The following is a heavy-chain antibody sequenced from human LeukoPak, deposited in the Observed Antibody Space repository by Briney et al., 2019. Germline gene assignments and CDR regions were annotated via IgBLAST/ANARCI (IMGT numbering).Heavy chain of an antibody. V-gene: IGHV4-34*01. Sequence: SETLSLTGAVYGGSFSGYYWSWIRQPPGKGLEWIGEINHSGSNNYNPSLKSRVTISVDTSKNQFSLKLSSVTAADTAVYYCARSQWLVQSVEHWGQGTLVTASS. CDR3: ARSQWLVQSVEH. J-gene: IGHJ1*01. CDR2: INHSGSN. D-gene: IGHD6-19*01. CDR1: GGSFSGYY.